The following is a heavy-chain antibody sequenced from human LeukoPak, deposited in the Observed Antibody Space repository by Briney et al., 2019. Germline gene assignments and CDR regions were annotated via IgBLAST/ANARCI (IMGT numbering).Heavy chain of an antibody. D-gene: IGHD3-16*02. V-gene: IGHV4-34*01. CDR1: GGSFSGYY. J-gene: IGHJ4*02. CDR2: INHSGST. Sequence: PSETLSLTCAVYGGSFSGYYWSWIRQPPGKGLEWIGEINHSGSTNYNPSLKSRVTISVDTSKNQFSLKLSSVTAADTAVYYCAGVAWGSYRPFDYWGQGTLVTVSS. CDR3: AGVAWGSYRPFDY.